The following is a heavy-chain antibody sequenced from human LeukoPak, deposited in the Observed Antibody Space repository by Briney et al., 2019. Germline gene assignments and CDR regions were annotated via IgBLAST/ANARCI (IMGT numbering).Heavy chain of an antibody. CDR3: ARSADRSGYFREITLYYFDY. CDR1: GFTSSSYW. J-gene: IGHJ4*02. V-gene: IGHV3-7*03. D-gene: IGHD3-22*01. Sequence: GGSLRLSCAASGFTSSSYWMSWVRQAPGKGLEWVASIGQDGSEKYYVDSVRGRFTISRDNAKKSLYLQMNGLRAEDTAVYYCARSADRSGYFREITLYYFDYWGQGTLVTVSS. CDR2: IGQDGSEK.